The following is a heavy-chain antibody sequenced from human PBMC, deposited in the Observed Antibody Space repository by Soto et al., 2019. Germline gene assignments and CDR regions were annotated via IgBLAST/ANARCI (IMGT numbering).Heavy chain of an antibody. J-gene: IGHJ3*02. Sequence: QVQLVQSGAEVKKPGSSVKVSCKASGGTFSSYTISWVRQAPGQGLEWMGRIIPILGIANYAQKFQGRVTITADKSTSTAYMELSSLRSEDTAVYYCAPARCSSTSCRDAFDIWGQGRMVTVSS. CDR2: IIPILGIA. CDR3: APARCSSTSCRDAFDI. V-gene: IGHV1-69*02. D-gene: IGHD2-2*01. CDR1: GGTFSSYT.